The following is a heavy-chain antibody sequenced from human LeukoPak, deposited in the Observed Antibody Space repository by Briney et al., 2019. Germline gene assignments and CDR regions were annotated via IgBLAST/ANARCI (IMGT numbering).Heavy chain of an antibody. CDR1: GGSISSGGYY. D-gene: IGHD3-16*01. CDR3: ARVRDYVWGSFD. Sequence: SETLSLTCTVSGGSISSGGYYWSWIRQTPGKGLEWIGYIYHSGSTYYNPSLKSRVTISVDRSKNQFSLKLSSVTAADTAVYYCARVRDYVWGSFDWGQGTLVTVSS. J-gene: IGHJ4*02. CDR2: IYHSGST. V-gene: IGHV4-30-2*01.